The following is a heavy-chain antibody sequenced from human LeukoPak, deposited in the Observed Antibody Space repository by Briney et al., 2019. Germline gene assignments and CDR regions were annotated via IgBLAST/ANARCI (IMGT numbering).Heavy chain of an antibody. Sequence: ASVKVSCKASGYTFTGYYMHWVRQAPGQGLEWMERINPNSGGTNYAQKFQGRVTMTRDTSISTAYMELSRLRSDDTAVYYCARALDILTGYSPFDYWGQGTLVTVSS. CDR2: INPNSGGT. V-gene: IGHV1-2*06. CDR1: GYTFTGYY. CDR3: ARALDILTGYSPFDY. J-gene: IGHJ4*02. D-gene: IGHD3-9*01.